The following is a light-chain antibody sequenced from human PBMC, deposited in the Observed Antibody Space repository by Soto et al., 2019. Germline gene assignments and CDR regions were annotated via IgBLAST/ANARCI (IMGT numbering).Light chain of an antibody. V-gene: IGLV2-14*03. CDR2: DVS. Sequence: QSALTQPASVSGSPGQSITISCTGTSSDVGGYNYVSWYQQHPGKAPQLMIYDVSSRPSGVSHRFSGSKSGTTASLTISGLQAEDEAYYFCSSYTAITTTRVFGGGTNLT. CDR1: SSDVGGYNY. J-gene: IGLJ2*01. CDR3: SSYTAITTTRV.